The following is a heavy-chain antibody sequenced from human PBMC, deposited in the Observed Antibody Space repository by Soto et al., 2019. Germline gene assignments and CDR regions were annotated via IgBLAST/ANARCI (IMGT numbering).Heavy chain of an antibody. J-gene: IGHJ4*02. CDR3: ARVQMATLYFDY. Sequence: SETLSLTCTVSGGSISSYYWSWVRRPPGQGLEWIGYVYYSGTHNYNPSLQSRLTISVDTSKNQFSLKLNSVTTADTAVYYCARVQMATLYFDYWGQGALVTAS. CDR2: VYYSGTH. D-gene: IGHD5-12*01. CDR1: GGSISSYY. V-gene: IGHV4-59*01.